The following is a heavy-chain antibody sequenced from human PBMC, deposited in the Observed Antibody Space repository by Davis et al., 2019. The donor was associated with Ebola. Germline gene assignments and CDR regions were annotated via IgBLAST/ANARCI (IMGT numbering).Heavy chain of an antibody. CDR1: GGSISSYY. Sequence: MPSETLSLTCTVSGGSISSYYWSWIRQPPGKGLEWLGYISYSGYTNYNPSLKSRVTISIDTSKKQFSLKVSSVTAADTAVYFCTRSLTSTAWFDSWGQGTPVTVSS. J-gene: IGHJ5*01. V-gene: IGHV4-59*08. D-gene: IGHD5/OR15-5a*01. CDR2: ISYSGYT. CDR3: TRSLTSTAWFDS.